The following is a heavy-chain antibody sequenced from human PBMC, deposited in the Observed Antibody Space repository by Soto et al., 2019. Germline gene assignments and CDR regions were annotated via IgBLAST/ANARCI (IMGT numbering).Heavy chain of an antibody. J-gene: IGHJ5*02. CDR3: ANSGAVPYSFDP. CDR2: ISSSSNTI. Sequence: EVQLVESGGGLVQPGGSLRLSCAASGFTFSSYSMNWVRQAPGKGLEWVSHISSSSNTIYYADSVKGRFTISRDNAKNSLYLQMNSLRAEDTAVYCCANSGAVPYSFDPWGQGTLVTVSS. V-gene: IGHV3-48*01. CDR1: GFTFSSYS. D-gene: IGHD6-19*01.